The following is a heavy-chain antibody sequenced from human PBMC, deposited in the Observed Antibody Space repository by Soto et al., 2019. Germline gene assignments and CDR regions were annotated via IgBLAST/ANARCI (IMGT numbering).Heavy chain of an antibody. D-gene: IGHD3-10*01. J-gene: IGHJ6*02. CDR3: ARVADSLYYYGSGSYDMDV. CDR2: ISAYNGNT. V-gene: IGHV1-18*01. Sequence: GASVKVSCKASGYTFTSYGISWVRQAPGQGLEWKGWISAYNGNTNYAQKLQGRVTMTTDTSTSTAYMELRSLRSDDTAVYYCARVADSLYYYGSGSYDMDVWGQGTTVTVSS. CDR1: GYTFTSYG.